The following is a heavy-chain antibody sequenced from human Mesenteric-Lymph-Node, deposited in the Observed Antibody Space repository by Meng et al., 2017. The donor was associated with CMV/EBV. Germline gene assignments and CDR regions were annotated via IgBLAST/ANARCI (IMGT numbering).Heavy chain of an antibody. D-gene: IGHD6-6*01. Sequence: GESLKISCAGSGFTFISYSMNWVRQAPGKGLEWVSSISSSSSYIYYADSVKGRFTISRDNAKNSLYLQMNSLRAEDTAVYYCARDRQDSSSIWFDPWGQGTLVTVS. V-gene: IGHV3-21*06. CDR2: ISSSSSYI. J-gene: IGHJ5*02. CDR1: GFTFISYS. CDR3: ARDRQDSSSIWFDP.